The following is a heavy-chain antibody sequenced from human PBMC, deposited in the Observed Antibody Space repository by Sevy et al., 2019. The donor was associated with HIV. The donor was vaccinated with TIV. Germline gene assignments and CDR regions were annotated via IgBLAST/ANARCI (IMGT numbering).Heavy chain of an antibody. V-gene: IGHV1-2*02. J-gene: IGHJ4*02. D-gene: IGHD6-13*01. CDR1: GYTFTAYH. CDR2: VYPNSGDT. Sequence: ASVNVSCKTSGYTFTAYHMHWMRQAPGQGLEWMGWVYPNSGDTEYAQKFQGRVTMTTDTSINTVYMELSGLRSDDTAMYYCPRETWYFANWGQGTLVTVSS. CDR3: PRETWYFAN.